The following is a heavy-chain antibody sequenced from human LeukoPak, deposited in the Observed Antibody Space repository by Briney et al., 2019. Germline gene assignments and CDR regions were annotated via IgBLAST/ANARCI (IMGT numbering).Heavy chain of an antibody. D-gene: IGHD3-10*01. CDR2: ISSSSSYI. CDR1: GFTFSSYS. V-gene: IGHV3-21*01. Sequence: GGSLGLSCAASGFTFSSYSMNWVRQAPGKGLEWVSSISSSSSYIYYADSVKGRFTISRDNAKNSLYLQMNSLRAEDTAVYYCAREANTLRAPMVRGAMGYWGQGTLVTVSS. CDR3: AREANTLRAPMVRGAMGY. J-gene: IGHJ4*02.